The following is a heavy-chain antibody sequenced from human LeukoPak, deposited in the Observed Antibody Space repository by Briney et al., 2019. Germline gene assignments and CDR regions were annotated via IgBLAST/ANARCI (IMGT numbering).Heavy chain of an antibody. CDR2: ISSSSSYI. V-gene: IGHV3-21*01. CDR1: GFTFSSYS. J-gene: IGHJ3*02. D-gene: IGHD5-12*01. Sequence: PGGSLRLSCAASGFTFSSYSMNWVRQAPGKGLEWVSSISSSSSYIYYADSVKGRFTISRDNAKNSLYLQMNSLRAEDTAVYYCARDSVAHRLPNAFDIWGQGTMVTVSS. CDR3: ARDSVAHRLPNAFDI.